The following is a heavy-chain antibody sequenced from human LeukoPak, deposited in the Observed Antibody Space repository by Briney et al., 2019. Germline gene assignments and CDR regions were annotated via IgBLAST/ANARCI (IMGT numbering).Heavy chain of an antibody. CDR2: INPNSGGT. V-gene: IGHV1-2*02. CDR3: ARAALRFDYYYGMDV. D-gene: IGHD3-10*01. CDR1: GYTFTCYY. J-gene: IGHJ6*02. Sequence: ASVKVSCKASGYTFTCYYMHWVRQAPGQELEWMGWINPNSGGTNYAQKFQGRVTMTRDTSISTAYMELSRLRSDDTAVYYCARAALRFDYYYGMDVWGQGTTVTVSS.